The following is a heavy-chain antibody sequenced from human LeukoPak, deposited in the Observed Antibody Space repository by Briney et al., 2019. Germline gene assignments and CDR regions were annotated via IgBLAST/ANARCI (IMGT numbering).Heavy chain of an antibody. CDR3: ARLYSSGWYNWFDP. J-gene: IGHJ5*02. CDR1: GYTFTSYG. D-gene: IGHD6-19*01. V-gene: IGHV1-18*01. Sequence: ASVKVSCKASGYTFTSYGISWVRQAPGQGLEWMGWIGAYNGNTNYAQKLQGRVTMTTDTSTSTAYMELRSLRSDDTAVYYCARLYSSGWYNWFDPWGQGTLVTVSS. CDR2: IGAYNGNT.